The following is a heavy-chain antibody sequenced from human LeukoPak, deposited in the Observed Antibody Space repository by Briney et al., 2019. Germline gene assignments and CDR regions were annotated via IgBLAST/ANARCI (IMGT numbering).Heavy chain of an antibody. J-gene: IGHJ6*04. Sequence: ASVKVSCKASGYPFSGYYMHWVRQAPGQGLEWMGWINPNSGGTKYAQKFQGRVTMTRDTSISTAYMELSRLRSDDTAIYYCARRSIVAEMDVWGKGTTVTVSS. CDR1: GYPFSGYY. CDR3: ARRSIVAEMDV. CDR2: INPNSGGT. D-gene: IGHD5-12*01. V-gene: IGHV1-2*02.